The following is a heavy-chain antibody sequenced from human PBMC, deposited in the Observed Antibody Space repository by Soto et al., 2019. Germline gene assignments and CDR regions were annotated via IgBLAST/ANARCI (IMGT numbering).Heavy chain of an antibody. D-gene: IGHD3-9*01. J-gene: IGHJ3*02. CDR3: ARLDDRDAFDI. Sequence: SETLSLTCTVSGGSISSYYWSWIRQPPGKGLEWFGYIYYSGSTNYNPSLKSRVTISVDTSKNQFSLKLSSVTAADTAVYYCARLDDRDAFDIWGQGTMVTVSS. CDR1: GGSISSYY. CDR2: IYYSGST. V-gene: IGHV4-59*08.